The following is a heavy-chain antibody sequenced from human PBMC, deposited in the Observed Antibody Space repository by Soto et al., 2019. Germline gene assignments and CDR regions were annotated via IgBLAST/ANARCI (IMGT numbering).Heavy chain of an antibody. CDR2: IYYSGST. J-gene: IGHJ4*02. Sequence: SETLSLTCTVSGGSISSYYWSWIRQPPGKGLEWIGYIYYSGSTNYNPSLKSRVTLSVDTSKNQFSLKLSSVTAADTAVYYCARDGKYYDYIWGSYRYHYFDYGGKGTLVTVS. CDR3: ARDGKYYDYIWGSYRYHYFDY. D-gene: IGHD3-16*02. CDR1: GGSISSYY. V-gene: IGHV4-59*01.